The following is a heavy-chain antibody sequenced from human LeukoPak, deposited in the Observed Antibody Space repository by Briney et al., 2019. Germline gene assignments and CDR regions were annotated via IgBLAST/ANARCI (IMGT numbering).Heavy chain of an antibody. D-gene: IGHD3-22*01. CDR3: ARGANYNDSSGYHDY. CDR1: GFTFSSYG. V-gene: IGHV3-33*01. Sequence: GGSLRLSCAASGFTFSSYGMHWVRQAPGKGLEWVAVIWYDGSNKYYADSVKGRFTISRDNSKNTLYLQMNSLRAEDTAVYYCARGANYNDSSGYHDYWGQGTLVTVSS. J-gene: IGHJ4*02. CDR2: IWYDGSNK.